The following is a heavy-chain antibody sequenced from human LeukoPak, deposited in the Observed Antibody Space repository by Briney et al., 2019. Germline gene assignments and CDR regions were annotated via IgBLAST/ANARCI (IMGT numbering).Heavy chain of an antibody. V-gene: IGHV3-21*01. Sequence: PGGSLRLFCAASGFTFSSYSMNWVRQAPGKGLEWVSSISSSSSYIYYADSVKGRFTISRDNAKNSLYLQMNSLRAEDTAVYYCARDHRIAVAGTHDYWGQGTLVTVSS. CDR3: ARDHRIAVAGTHDY. CDR2: ISSSSSYI. J-gene: IGHJ4*02. D-gene: IGHD6-19*01. CDR1: GFTFSSYS.